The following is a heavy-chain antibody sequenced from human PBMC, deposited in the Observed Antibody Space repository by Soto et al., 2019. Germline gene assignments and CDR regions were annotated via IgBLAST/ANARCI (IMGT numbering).Heavy chain of an antibody. J-gene: IGHJ6*02. D-gene: IGHD6-6*01. CDR3: ARERSSSYYYGMDV. Sequence: GASVKVSCKASGGTISSYAISWVRQAPGQGLEWMGGIIPIFGTANYAQKFQGRVTITADESTSTAYMELSSLRSEDTAVYYCARERSSSYYYGMDVWGQGTTVTVSS. V-gene: IGHV1-69*13. CDR1: GGTISSYA. CDR2: IIPIFGTA.